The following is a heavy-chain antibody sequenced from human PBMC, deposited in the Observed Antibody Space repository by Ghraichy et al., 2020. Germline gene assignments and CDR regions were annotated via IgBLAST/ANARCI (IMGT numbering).Heavy chain of an antibody. V-gene: IGHV4-59*01. J-gene: IGHJ2*01. CDR3: ARAGPRDWYSDL. CDR2: IHSSGSA. CDR1: GGSISPYY. Sequence: SQTLSLTCTVSGGSISPYYWSWIRQPPGKGLELLGYIHSSGSAKYSPSLNIRVTFSIDTSKNQLSLKLNSVTAADTAVYYCARAGPRDWYSDLWGRGTLVAVSS.